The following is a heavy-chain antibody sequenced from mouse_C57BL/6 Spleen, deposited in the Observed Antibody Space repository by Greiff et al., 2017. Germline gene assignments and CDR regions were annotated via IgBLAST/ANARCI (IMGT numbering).Heavy chain of an antibody. CDR1: GYAFSSSW. V-gene: IGHV1-82*01. J-gene: IGHJ3*01. CDR3: ARWGYGSSSGGTETWFAY. D-gene: IGHD1-1*01. CDR2: IYPGGGDT. Sequence: VQLQQSGPELVKPGASVKISCKASGYAFSSSWMNWVKQRPGKGLEWIGRIYPGGGDTNYNGKFKGKATLTADKSSSTAYMQLSSLASEESAVYFCARWGYGSSSGGTETWFAYWGQGTLVTVS.